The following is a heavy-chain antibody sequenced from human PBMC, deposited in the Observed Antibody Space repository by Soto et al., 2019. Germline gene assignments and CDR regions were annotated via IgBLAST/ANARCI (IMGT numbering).Heavy chain of an antibody. CDR3: ARDRGYSCFDY. J-gene: IGHJ4*02. Sequence: GGSLRLSCAASGFTFSSSWMNWVRQAPGKGLEWVAGIKEDGSEKYYVDFVKGRFTISRDNVENSLYLQMNSLRGEDTAVYFCARDRGYSCFDYWGLGTLVTVSS. CDR2: IKEDGSEK. D-gene: IGHD5-18*01. V-gene: IGHV3-7*01. CDR1: GFTFSSSW.